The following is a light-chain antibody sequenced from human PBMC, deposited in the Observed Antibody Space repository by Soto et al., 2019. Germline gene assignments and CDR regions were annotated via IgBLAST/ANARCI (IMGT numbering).Light chain of an antibody. CDR3: QQYSNYPYT. Sequence: DIQMTQSPSTLPASVGDRVTITCRASQGLSGWLAWYQQRPGRAPKLLIYKVSNLESGVPSRFSGSGSGTDFTLTISSLQPEDFATYYCQQYSNYPYTFGRGTKLEIK. V-gene: IGKV1-5*03. J-gene: IGKJ2*01. CDR1: QGLSGW. CDR2: KVS.